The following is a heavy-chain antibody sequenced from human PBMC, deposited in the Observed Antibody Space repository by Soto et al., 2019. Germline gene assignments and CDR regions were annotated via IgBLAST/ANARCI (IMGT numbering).Heavy chain of an antibody. V-gene: IGHV3-9*01. D-gene: IGHD6-13*01. J-gene: IGHJ4*02. CDR3: AKDLSSSWYGTKYYFDY. Sequence: PGGSLRLSCAASGFTFDDYAMHWVRQAPGKGLEWVSGISWNSGSIGYADSVKGRFTISRDNAKNSLYLQMNSLRAEDTALYYCAKDLSSSWYGTKYYFDYWGQGTLVTVSS. CDR1: GFTFDDYA. CDR2: ISWNSGSI.